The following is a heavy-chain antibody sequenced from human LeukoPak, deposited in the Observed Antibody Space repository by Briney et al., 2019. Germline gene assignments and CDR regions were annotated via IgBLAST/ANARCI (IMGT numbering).Heavy chain of an antibody. Sequence: SETLSLTCAVYGGSFSGYYWSWIRQHPGKGLEWIGYIYYSGSTYYNPSLKSRVTISVDTSKNQFSLKLSSVTAADTAVYYCARDVRYLPWSSKQSGGMDVWGQGTTVTVSS. CDR2: IYYSGST. D-gene: IGHD3-10*02. CDR1: GGSFSGYY. CDR3: ARDVRYLPWSSKQSGGMDV. V-gene: IGHV4-31*11. J-gene: IGHJ6*02.